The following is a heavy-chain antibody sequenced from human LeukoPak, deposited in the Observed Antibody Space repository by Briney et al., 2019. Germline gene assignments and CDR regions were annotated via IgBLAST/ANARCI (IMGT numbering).Heavy chain of an antibody. D-gene: IGHD6-13*01. V-gene: IGHV4-39*07. CDR2: IYYSGST. J-gene: IGHJ4*02. CDR1: GGSISSSSSH. Sequence: PSETLSLTCTVSGGSISSSSSHWGWIRQPPGKGLEWIGSIYYSGSTYYNPSLKSRVTISVNTSKNQFSLKLSSVTAADTAVYYCARLYSITWYYFDYWGQGTLVTVSS. CDR3: ARLYSITWYYFDY.